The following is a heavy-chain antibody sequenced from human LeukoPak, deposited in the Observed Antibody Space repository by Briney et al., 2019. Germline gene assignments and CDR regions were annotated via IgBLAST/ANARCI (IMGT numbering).Heavy chain of an antibody. V-gene: IGHV3-23*01. CDR3: AKGSIAAAYGFNWFDP. Sequence: AGGSLRLSCAASGFTFSSYAMSWVRQAPGKGLEWVSAISGSGGSTYYADSVKGRFTISRDNSKNTLYLQTNSLRAEDTAVYYCAKGSIAAAYGFNWFDPWGQGTLVTVSS. CDR2: ISGSGGST. J-gene: IGHJ5*02. CDR1: GFTFSSYA. D-gene: IGHD6-13*01.